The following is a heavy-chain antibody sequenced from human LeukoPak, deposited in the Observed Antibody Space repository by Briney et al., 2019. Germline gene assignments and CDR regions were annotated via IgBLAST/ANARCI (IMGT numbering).Heavy chain of an antibody. CDR2: ISSSSSYI. CDR3: ARADYDILTGYEALDY. Sequence: PGGSLRLSCAASGFTFSSYGMNWVRQAPGKGLEWVSSISSSSSYIYYADSVKGRFTISRDNAKNSLYLQMNSLRAEDTAVYYCARADYDILTGYEALDYWGQGTLVTVSS. CDR1: GFTFSSYG. D-gene: IGHD3-9*01. V-gene: IGHV3-21*01. J-gene: IGHJ4*02.